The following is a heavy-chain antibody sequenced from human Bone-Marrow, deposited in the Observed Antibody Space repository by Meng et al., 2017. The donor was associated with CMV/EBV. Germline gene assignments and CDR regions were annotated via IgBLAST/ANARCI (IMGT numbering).Heavy chain of an antibody. D-gene: IGHD6-6*01. V-gene: IGHV3-48*03. J-gene: IGHJ6*02. CDR1: GFTFSSYE. Sequence: GGSLRLSCAASGFTFSSYEMNWVRQAPGKGLEWVSYISSSGSTIYYADSVKGRFTISRDNSKNTLYLQMNSLRAEDTAVYYCAREVSSSSFWSPLYGMYVWGQGTTVTVSS. CDR2: ISSSGSTI. CDR3: AREVSSSSFWSPLYGMYV.